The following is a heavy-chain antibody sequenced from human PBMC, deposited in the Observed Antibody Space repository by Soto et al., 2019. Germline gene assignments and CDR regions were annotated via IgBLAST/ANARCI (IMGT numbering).Heavy chain of an antibody. CDR2: IYHSGST. Sequence: SETLSLTCAVSGYSTSSGYYWGWIRQPPGKGLEWIGSIYHSGSTYYNPSLKSRVTISVDTSKNQFSLKLSSVTAADTAVYYCARQVPAAIRLGWFDPWGQGTLVTVSS. J-gene: IGHJ5*02. D-gene: IGHD2-2*02. CDR1: GYSTSSGYY. V-gene: IGHV4-38-2*01. CDR3: ARQVPAAIRLGWFDP.